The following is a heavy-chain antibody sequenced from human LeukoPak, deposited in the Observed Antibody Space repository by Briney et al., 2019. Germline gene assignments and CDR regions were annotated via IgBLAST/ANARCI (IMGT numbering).Heavy chain of an antibody. Sequence: GGSLRLSCAASGFTFSSYAMHWVRQAPGKGLEWVSYISSSSSTIYYADSVKGRFTISRDNAKNSLYLQMNSLRAEDTAVYYCARAHLYYDILTGYSTLYYFDYWGQGTLVTVSS. CDR3: ARAHLYYDILTGYSTLYYFDY. J-gene: IGHJ4*02. CDR1: GFTFSSYA. D-gene: IGHD3-9*01. V-gene: IGHV3-48*01. CDR2: ISSSSSTI.